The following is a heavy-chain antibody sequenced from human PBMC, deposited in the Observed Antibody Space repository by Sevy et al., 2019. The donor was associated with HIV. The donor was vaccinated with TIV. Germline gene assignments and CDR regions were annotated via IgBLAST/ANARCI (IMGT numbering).Heavy chain of an antibody. CDR2: ISGSGGST. CDR1: GFTFSSYA. D-gene: IGHD2-2*02. J-gene: IGHJ4*02. CDR3: AKESRYCSSTSCYIFSHFDY. V-gene: IGHV3-23*01. Sequence: GGSLRLSCAASGFTFSSYAMSWVRQAPGKGLEWVLAISGSGGSTYYADSVKGRFTISRDNSKNTLYLQMNSLRAEDTAVYYCAKESRYCSSTSCYIFSHFDYWGQGTLVTVSS.